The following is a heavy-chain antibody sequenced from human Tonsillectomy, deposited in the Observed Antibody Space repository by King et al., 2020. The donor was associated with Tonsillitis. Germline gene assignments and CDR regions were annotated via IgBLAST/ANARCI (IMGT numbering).Heavy chain of an antibody. CDR2: IKSKIDGGTT. D-gene: IGHD4-23*01. J-gene: IGHJ6*03. CDR1: GLTFNNAW. CDR3: TTGTTGGKSLYYHYYMGG. V-gene: IGHV3-15*01. Sequence: VQLVESGGDLVKPGGSLRLSCAASGLTFNNAWMSWVRQAPGKGLEWVGRIKSKIDGGTTDYAAPVKGRFTISRDDSKNTLYLQMDSLKTEDTAVYYCTTGTTGGKSLYYHYYMGGWGKGTTVTVSS.